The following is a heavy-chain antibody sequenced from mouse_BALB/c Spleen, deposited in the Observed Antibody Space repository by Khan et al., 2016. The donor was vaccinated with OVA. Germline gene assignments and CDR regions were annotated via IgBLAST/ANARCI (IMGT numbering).Heavy chain of an antibody. CDR1: GYTFTSYW. J-gene: IGHJ3*01. V-gene: IGHV1-61*01. CDR2: IDPSDSET. D-gene: IGHD2-2*01. Sequence: QVQLKESGAELVRPGASVKLSCKASGYTFTSYWMNWVKQRPGHGLEWTGRIDPSDSETHYNQMFKDKATLTVDKSSSTAYMQLSSLTSEDSAVYYCARREKYGYDPSWFAYWGQGTLVTVSA. CDR3: ARREKYGYDPSWFAY.